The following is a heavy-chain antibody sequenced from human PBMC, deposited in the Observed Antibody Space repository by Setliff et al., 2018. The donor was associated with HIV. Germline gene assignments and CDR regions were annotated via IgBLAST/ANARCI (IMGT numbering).Heavy chain of an antibody. CDR3: ARDRGDRDRDYWYFDL. D-gene: IGHD3-16*02. V-gene: IGHV4-4*07. CDR2: IYTSGST. Sequence: SETLSLTCTVSGGSISSYYWSWIRQPAGKGLEWIGRIYTSGSTNYNPSLKSRVTMSVDTSKNQFSLKLSSVTAADTAVYYCARDRGDRDRDYWYFDLWGRGTLVTVSP. J-gene: IGHJ2*01. CDR1: GGSISSYY.